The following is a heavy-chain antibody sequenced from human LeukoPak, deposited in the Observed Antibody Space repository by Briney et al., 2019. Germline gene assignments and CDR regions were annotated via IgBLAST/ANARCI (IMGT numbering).Heavy chain of an antibody. Sequence: GGSLRLSCAASGFTVSSNYMSWVRQAPGKGLEWVSVIHSGGSTYYADSVKGRFTISRDNSKNTLYLQMNSLRAEDTAVYYCARDGYYYDSSGYYYPTFDYWGQGTLVTVSS. D-gene: IGHD3-22*01. J-gene: IGHJ4*02. CDR1: GFTVSSNY. V-gene: IGHV3-66*01. CDR3: ARDGYYYDSSGYYYPTFDY. CDR2: IHSGGST.